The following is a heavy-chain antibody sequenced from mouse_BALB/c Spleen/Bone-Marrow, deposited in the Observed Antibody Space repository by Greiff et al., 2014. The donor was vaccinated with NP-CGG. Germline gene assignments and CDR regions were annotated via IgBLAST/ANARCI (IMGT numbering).Heavy chain of an antibody. V-gene: IGHV1S81*02. CDR3: TRSNYGYWYFDV. J-gene: IGHJ1*01. CDR2: SNPSNGGS. D-gene: IGHD1-1*01. Sequence: QVQLQQSGAELVKPGASVKLSCKASGYTFSNYYMYWVKQRPGQGLEWIGESNPSNGGSNIDDKFKSKATLTVDKSSSTAYMQLSSLTSEDSAVYYCTRSNYGYWYFDVWGAGTTVTVSS. CDR1: GYTFSNYY.